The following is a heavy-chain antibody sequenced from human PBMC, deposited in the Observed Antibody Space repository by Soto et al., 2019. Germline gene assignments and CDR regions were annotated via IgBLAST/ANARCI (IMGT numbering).Heavy chain of an antibody. CDR1: GGSFTSNNW. Sequence: SETLSLTCAVSGGSFTSNNWWTWVRQPPGQGLEWIGEIYRTGSTNYNPSLKSRVTISLDKSENQFSLKATSLTAADTAVYYCASRDPGTSVDYWGQGTLVTVSS. D-gene: IGHD1-7*01. CDR3: ASRDPGTSVDY. CDR2: IYRTGST. J-gene: IGHJ4*02. V-gene: IGHV4-4*02.